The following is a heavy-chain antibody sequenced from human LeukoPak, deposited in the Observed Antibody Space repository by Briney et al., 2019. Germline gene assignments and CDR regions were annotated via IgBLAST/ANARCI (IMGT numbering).Heavy chain of an antibody. CDR2: IYYSGNT. J-gene: IGHJ4*02. CDR3: ARHTTLFGHFGY. Sequence: SETLSLTCTVSGGSISSSSYYWGWIRQPPGKGLEWIGSIYYSGNTYYNPSLKSRVTISVDTSRIQFSLKLSSVTAADTAVYYCARHTTLFGHFGYWGQGTLVTVSS. CDR1: GGSISSSSYY. D-gene: IGHD3-3*01. V-gene: IGHV4-39*01.